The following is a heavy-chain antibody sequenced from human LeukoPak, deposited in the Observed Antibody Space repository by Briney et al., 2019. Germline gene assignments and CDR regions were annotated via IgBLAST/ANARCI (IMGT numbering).Heavy chain of an antibody. V-gene: IGHV4-59*01. Sequence: SETLSLTCTVSGGSISSNFWSWIRQPPGKGLKYIGYIYNSGTTNYNPSLKSRVTISVDTSKNQFSLKLSSVTAADTAIYYCAKSFSETERATITAYWGQGTLVTVSS. CDR2: IYNSGTT. CDR1: GGSISSNF. D-gene: IGHD5-24*01. J-gene: IGHJ4*02. CDR3: AKSFSETERATITAY.